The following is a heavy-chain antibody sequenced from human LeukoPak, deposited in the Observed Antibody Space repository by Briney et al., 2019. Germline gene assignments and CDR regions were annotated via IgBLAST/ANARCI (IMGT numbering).Heavy chain of an antibody. V-gene: IGHV4-34*01. D-gene: IGHD4-17*01. Sequence: SETLSLTCAVYGGSFSGYYWSWIRQPPGKGLEWIGEINHSGSTNYNPSLKSRVTISVDTSKNQFSLKLSSVTAADTAVNYCARGYGDYVLDYWGQGTLVTVSS. CDR2: INHSGST. CDR1: GGSFSGYY. CDR3: ARGYGDYVLDY. J-gene: IGHJ4*02.